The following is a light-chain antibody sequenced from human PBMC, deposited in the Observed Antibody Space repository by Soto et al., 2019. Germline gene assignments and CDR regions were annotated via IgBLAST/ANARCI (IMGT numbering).Light chain of an antibody. CDR3: AAWDDSLSGWV. Sequence: QLVLTQPPSVSGAPGQKVTISCTGGSSNIGAGYDVNWYQQLPGTAPKLLISGISDRPSGVPDRFSGSKSGTSASLAITGLQAEDETDYYCAAWDDSLSGWVFGGGTKLTVL. V-gene: IGLV1-40*01. CDR2: GIS. J-gene: IGLJ3*02. CDR1: SSNIGAGYD.